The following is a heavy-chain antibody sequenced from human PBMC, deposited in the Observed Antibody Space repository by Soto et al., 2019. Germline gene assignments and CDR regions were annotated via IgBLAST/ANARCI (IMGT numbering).Heavy chain of an antibody. Sequence: GGSLRLSCAASEFTFSSYAMSWVRQAPGKGLEWVAVISYSGDTTYYADSVKGRFTISRDNSKNTLYLQMNSLRAEDTAVYYCAREPRPLVGVVTSYGMDVWGQGTTVTVSS. CDR2: ISYSGDTT. J-gene: IGHJ6*02. D-gene: IGHD3-3*01. CDR1: EFTFSSYA. V-gene: IGHV3-23*01. CDR3: AREPRPLVGVVTSYGMDV.